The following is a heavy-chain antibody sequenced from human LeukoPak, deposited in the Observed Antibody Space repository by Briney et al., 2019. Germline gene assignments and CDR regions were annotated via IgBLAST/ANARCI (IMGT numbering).Heavy chain of an antibody. D-gene: IGHD6-19*01. Sequence: GGSLRLSCAASGFTFNGYAMSWVRQAPGKGVEWVSAIRGSGGGTYYADSVKGRFTISRDNSKNTLYLQMNSLRDEDTALYYCAKAGIGVVGYFDYWGQGTTVTVSS. V-gene: IGHV3-23*01. CDR1: GFTFNGYA. J-gene: IGHJ4*02. CDR2: IRGSGGGT. CDR3: AKAGIGVVGYFDY.